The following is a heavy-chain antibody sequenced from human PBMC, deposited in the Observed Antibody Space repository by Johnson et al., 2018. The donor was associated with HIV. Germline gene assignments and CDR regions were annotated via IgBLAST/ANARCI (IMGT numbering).Heavy chain of an antibody. V-gene: IGHV3-74*01. Sequence: VQLVESGGGVVQPGGSLRLSCVASGFTVSSNYLSWVRQAPGKGLVWVSRMNSDGSIISYADSVKGRLTISRDNAKNTLVLRLNSLSAEDTAVYYCARELESGVVVIGPGAFDIWGQGTMVTVSS. CDR1: GFTVSSNY. CDR2: MNSDGSII. D-gene: IGHD2-21*01. J-gene: IGHJ3*02. CDR3: ARELESGVVVIGPGAFDI.